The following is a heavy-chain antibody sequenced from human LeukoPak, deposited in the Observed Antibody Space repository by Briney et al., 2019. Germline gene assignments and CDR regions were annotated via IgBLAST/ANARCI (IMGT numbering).Heavy chain of an antibody. V-gene: IGHV3-23*01. CDR2: ISDNGGNT. CDR1: GFTFSIYG. J-gene: IGHJ2*01. D-gene: IGHD3/OR15-3a*01. Sequence: GGSLRLSCAASGFTFSIYGMGWVRQAPGKGLEWVSSISDNGGNTYYADSVKGRFTISRDNSKNTLFLQMNSLRAEDTAVYYCAKDWTGTKPFDLWGRGTLVTVSS. CDR3: AKDWTGTKPFDL.